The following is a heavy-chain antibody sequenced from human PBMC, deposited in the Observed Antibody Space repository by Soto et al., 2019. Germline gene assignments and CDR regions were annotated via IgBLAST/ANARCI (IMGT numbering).Heavy chain of an antibody. CDR3: ARDCCSGRHFAH. CDR1: VLNVSGSY. CDR2: IYSDGTT. V-gene: IGHV3-53*02. D-gene: IGHD2-15*01. Sequence: EEHLVETGGDLILPGGSLRLSCSTSVLNVSGSYMSWVRQAPGKGLEWVSSIYSDGTTDYADSVKGRFTISRDSSRNMVFLQMKGLRGEDTAVYYCARDCCSGRHFAHWGQGSLVTVSS. J-gene: IGHJ1*01.